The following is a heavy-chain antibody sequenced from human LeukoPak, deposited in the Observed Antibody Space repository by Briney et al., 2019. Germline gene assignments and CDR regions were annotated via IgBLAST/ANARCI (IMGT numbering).Heavy chain of an antibody. V-gene: IGHV3-66*01. J-gene: IGHJ4*02. CDR2: IYSGGST. CDR3: ARGTYYYDSSGYAFDY. D-gene: IGHD3-22*01. CDR1: GFTVSSNY. Sequence: HPGGSLRLSCAASGFTVSSNYMSWVRQAPGKGLEWVSVIYSGGSTYYADSVKGRFTISRDNSKNTLYLQMNSLRAEDTAVYYCARGTYYYDSSGYAFDYWGQGTLVTVSS.